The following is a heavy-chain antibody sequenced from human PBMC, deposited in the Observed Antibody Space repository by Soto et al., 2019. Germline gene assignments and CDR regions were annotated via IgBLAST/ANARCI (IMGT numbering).Heavy chain of an antibody. V-gene: IGHV3-23*01. CDR1: GFTFSSYA. CDR2: ISGSGGST. Sequence: GGSLRLSCAASGFTFSSYAMSWVRQAPGKGLEWVSAISGSGGSTYYADSVKGRFTISRDNSKNTLYLQMNSLRAEDTAVYYCARGDLQRYYYYGMDVWGQGTTVTVSS. D-gene: IGHD5-18*01. CDR3: ARGDLQRYYYYGMDV. J-gene: IGHJ6*02.